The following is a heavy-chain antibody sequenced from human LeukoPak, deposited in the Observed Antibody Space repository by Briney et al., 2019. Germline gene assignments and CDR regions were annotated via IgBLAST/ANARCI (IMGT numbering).Heavy chain of an antibody. J-gene: IGHJ4*02. CDR1: GFTFSSYG. Sequence: GSLRLSCAASGFTFSSYGMRWVRQAPGKGLEWVSAIGGRDGSTYYADSVKGRFTISRDNSKNTLYVQMNSLRAEDTAVYYCAKGHYYGSGSLDYWGQGTLVTVSS. CDR3: AKGHYYGSGSLDY. D-gene: IGHD3-10*01. CDR2: IGGRDGST. V-gene: IGHV3-23*01.